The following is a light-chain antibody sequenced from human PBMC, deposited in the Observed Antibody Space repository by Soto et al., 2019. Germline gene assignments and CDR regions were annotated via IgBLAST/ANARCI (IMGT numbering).Light chain of an antibody. CDR1: QSVSSSY. J-gene: IGKJ5*01. Sequence: ILLTQAPCTLSLSPGERATLSCRASQSVSSSYLAWYQQKPGQAPRLLMYGASSRATGIPERFSGSGSGTDFTLTISRLEPEDFAVYYCQQYGSSPITFGQGTRLEIK. CDR3: QQYGSSPIT. V-gene: IGKV3-20*01. CDR2: GAS.